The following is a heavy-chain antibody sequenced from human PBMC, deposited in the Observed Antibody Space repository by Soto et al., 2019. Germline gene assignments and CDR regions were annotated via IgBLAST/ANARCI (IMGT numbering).Heavy chain of an antibody. CDR3: AREGGSSRGGMDV. CDR1: GFTFSSYA. Sequence: GGSLRLSCAASGFTFSSYAMHWVRQAPGKGLEWVAVISYDGSNKYYADSVKGRFTISRDNSKNTLYLQMNSLRAEDTAVYYCAREGGSSRGGMDVWGQGTTVTVSS. D-gene: IGHD6-13*01. J-gene: IGHJ6*02. CDR2: ISYDGSNK. V-gene: IGHV3-30-3*01.